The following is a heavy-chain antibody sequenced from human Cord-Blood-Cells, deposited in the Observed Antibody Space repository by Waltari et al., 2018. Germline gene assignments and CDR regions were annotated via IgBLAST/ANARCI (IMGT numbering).Heavy chain of an antibody. Sequence: QVQLQESGPGLVKPSQTLSLTCTVSGGSISSGGYYWSWILQQPGKGLEWIGYIYYSGSTYYNPSLKSRVTISVDTSKNQFSLKLSSVTAADTAVYYCARSSTVVTHYFDYWGQGTLVTVSS. CDR1: GGSISSGGYY. V-gene: IGHV4-31*03. CDR2: IYYSGST. CDR3: ARSSTVVTHYFDY. J-gene: IGHJ4*02. D-gene: IGHD4-17*01.